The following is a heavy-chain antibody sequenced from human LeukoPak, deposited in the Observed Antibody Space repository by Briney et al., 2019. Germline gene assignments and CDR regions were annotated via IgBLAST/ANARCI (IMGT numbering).Heavy chain of an antibody. Sequence: GESLKFSCKGSGYRFSSYWIAWGRQMPGKGLEWMGIIYLGDSDTRYSPSFQGQVTISADKSISTAYLQWSSLKASDTATYYCARSGGSGWDEGFDYWGQGTLVTVSS. CDR1: GYRFSSYW. D-gene: IGHD6-19*01. CDR2: IYLGDSDT. J-gene: IGHJ4*02. V-gene: IGHV5-51*01. CDR3: ARSGGSGWDEGFDY.